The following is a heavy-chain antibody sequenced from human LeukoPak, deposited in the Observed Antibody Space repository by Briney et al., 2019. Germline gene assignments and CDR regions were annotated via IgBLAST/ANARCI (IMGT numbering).Heavy chain of an antibody. Sequence: SETLSLTCTVSGGSISPYYWSWIRQPPGKGLEWIAYIFYNGNTNYNPSLKSRVTTSLDTSKKEFYLKVSSVTAADTAVYYCAREKTVDYYYYYMDVWGKGTTVTVSS. CDR1: GGSISPYY. J-gene: IGHJ6*03. CDR3: AREKTVDYYYYYMDV. CDR2: IFYNGNT. V-gene: IGHV4-59*01.